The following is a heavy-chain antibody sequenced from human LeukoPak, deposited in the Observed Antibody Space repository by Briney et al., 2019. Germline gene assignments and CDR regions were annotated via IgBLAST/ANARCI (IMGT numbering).Heavy chain of an antibody. CDR1: GGTFSSYA. Sequence: GASVKVSCKASGGTFSSYAISWVRQAPGQGLEWMGGIIPIFGTANYAQKFQGRVTITADESTSTAYMELSSLRSEDTAVYYCARDSVPGIVGATTSWFDPWGQGTLVTVSS. J-gene: IGHJ5*02. CDR2: IIPIFGTA. V-gene: IGHV1-69*01. D-gene: IGHD1-26*01. CDR3: ARDSVPGIVGATTSWFDP.